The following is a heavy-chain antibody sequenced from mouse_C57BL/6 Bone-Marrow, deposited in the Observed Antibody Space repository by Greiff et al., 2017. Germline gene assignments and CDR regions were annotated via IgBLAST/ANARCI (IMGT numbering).Heavy chain of an antibody. CDR2: IYPRVGST. D-gene: IGHD1-1*01. Sequence: VQLVESGPELVKPGASVKLSCKASGYTFTSYDINWVKQRPGQGLEWIGWIYPRVGSTKYNEKFKGKATLTVDTSSSTACLELHSLTSEDSAVYFCARDYGSSYWYFDVWGTGTTVTVSS. V-gene: IGHV1-85*01. J-gene: IGHJ1*03. CDR1: GYTFTSYD. CDR3: ARDYGSSYWYFDV.